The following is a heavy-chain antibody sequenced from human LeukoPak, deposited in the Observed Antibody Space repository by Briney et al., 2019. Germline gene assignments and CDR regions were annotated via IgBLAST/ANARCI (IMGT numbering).Heavy chain of an antibody. V-gene: IGHV4-4*07. J-gene: IGHJ4*02. CDR3: ARNIRLGIAAAGTAYFDY. CDR1: GGSISSYY. D-gene: IGHD6-13*01. CDR2: IYTSGST. Sequence: SETLSLTCTVSGGSISSYYWSWIRQPAGKGLEWIGRIYTSGSTNYNPSLKSRVTMSVDTSKNQFSLKLSSVTAADTAVYYWARNIRLGIAAAGTAYFDYWGQGTLVTVSS.